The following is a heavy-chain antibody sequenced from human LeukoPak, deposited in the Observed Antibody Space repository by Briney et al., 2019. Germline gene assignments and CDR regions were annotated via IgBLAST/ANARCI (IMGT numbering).Heavy chain of an antibody. CDR2: IYTSGST. CDR3: ANLAVDGYSFDV. J-gene: IGHJ3*01. Sequence: SETLSLTCTVSGGSISSYSYYWSWIRQHAGEGLEWIGRIYTSGSTNYNPSLKSRVTMSVDTSKKQFSLKLSSVTAADTAVYYCANLAVDGYSFDVWGQETMVSDYS. D-gene: IGHD5-24*01. CDR1: GGSISSYSYY. V-gene: IGHV4-61*02.